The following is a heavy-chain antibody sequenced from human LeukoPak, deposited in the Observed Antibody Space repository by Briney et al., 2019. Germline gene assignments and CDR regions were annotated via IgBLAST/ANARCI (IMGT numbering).Heavy chain of an antibody. V-gene: IGHV4-34*01. Sequence: SGPLSLTCAVYGGSFSGYYWSWIRQPPGKGLEWIGEINHSGSTNYNPSLKSRVTISVDTSKNQFSLKLSSVTAADTAVYYCARVRYSSSWSQYDYWGQGTLVTVSS. CDR3: ARVRYSSSWSQYDY. CDR1: GGSFSGYY. CDR2: INHSGST. J-gene: IGHJ4*02. D-gene: IGHD6-13*01.